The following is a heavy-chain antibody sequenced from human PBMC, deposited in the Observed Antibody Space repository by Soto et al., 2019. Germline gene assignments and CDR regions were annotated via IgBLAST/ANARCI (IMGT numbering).Heavy chain of an antibody. CDR3: ARGGHIAVVTASFDY. J-gene: IGHJ4*02. D-gene: IGHD2-21*02. Sequence: ASVKVSCKASGYTFTGYAMHWVRQAPGQRLEWMGVINASNGSTTYAQKFQGRVTVTRDTSTTTVFMELSSLRSDDTAVYYCARGGHIAVVTASFDYWGQGTLVTVSS. CDR2: INASNGST. V-gene: IGHV1-3*01. CDR1: GYTFTGYA.